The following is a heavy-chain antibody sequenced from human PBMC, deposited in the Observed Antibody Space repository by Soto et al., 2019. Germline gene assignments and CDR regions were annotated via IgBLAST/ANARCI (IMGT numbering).Heavy chain of an antibody. J-gene: IGHJ6*02. CDR1: GYTFTSYD. V-gene: IGHV1-8*01. D-gene: IGHD1-1*01. CDR2: MNPNSGNT. CDR3: AREMTTRGMDL. Sequence: QVQLVQSGAEVKKPGASVKVSCKASGYTFTSYDINWVRQATGQGLEWMGWMNPNSGNTGYAQKFQGRVTMTRNTSLTTAYMELGSLRSADTAVYYCAREMTTRGMDLWGQGTTVTVSS.